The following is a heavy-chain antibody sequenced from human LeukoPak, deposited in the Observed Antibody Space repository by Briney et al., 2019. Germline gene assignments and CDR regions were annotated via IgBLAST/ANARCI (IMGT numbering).Heavy chain of an antibody. V-gene: IGHV4-34*01. CDR3: ARLILWFGEFEDY. CDR2: IYHSGNT. CDR1: GFTFSDYY. D-gene: IGHD3-10*01. J-gene: IGHJ4*02. Sequence: GSLRLSCAASGFTFSDYYMSWIRQAPGKGLEWIGEIYHSGNTNYNPSLKSRVAISLDKSSNQFSLKLSSVTAADTAVYYCARLILWFGEFEDYWGQGTLVTVSS.